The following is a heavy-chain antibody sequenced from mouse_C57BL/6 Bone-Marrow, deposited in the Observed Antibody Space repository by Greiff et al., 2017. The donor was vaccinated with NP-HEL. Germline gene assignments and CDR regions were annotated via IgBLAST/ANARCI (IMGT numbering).Heavy chain of an antibody. D-gene: IGHD1-1*01. CDR1: GFSLTSYG. CDR3: ARHGASTVVAGDYAMDY. Sequence: VQLVESGPGLVAPSQSLSITCTVSGFSLTSYGVHWVRQPPGKGLEWLVVIWSDGSTTYNSAVKSRRSISKDNSKSQVFLKMNSLQTDDTAMYYCARHGASTVVAGDYAMDYWGQGTSVTVSS. V-gene: IGHV2-6-1*01. CDR2: IWSDGST. J-gene: IGHJ4*01.